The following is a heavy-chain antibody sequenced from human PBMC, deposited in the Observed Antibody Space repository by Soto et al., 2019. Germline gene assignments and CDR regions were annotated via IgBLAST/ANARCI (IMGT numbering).Heavy chain of an antibody. V-gene: IGHV3-21*01. Sequence: GGSLRLSCAASGFTFSSYSMNWVRQAPGKGLEWVSSISSSSSYIYYADSVKGRFTISRDNAKNSLYLQMNSLRAEDTAVYYCAGLGIFGVVIYYYMDVWGKGTTVTVSS. J-gene: IGHJ6*03. CDR2: ISSSSSYI. D-gene: IGHD3-3*01. CDR1: GFTFSSYS. CDR3: AGLGIFGVVIYYYMDV.